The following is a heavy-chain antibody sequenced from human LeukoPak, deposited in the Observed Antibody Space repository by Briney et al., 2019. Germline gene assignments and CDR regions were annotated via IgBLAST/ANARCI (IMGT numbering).Heavy chain of an antibody. D-gene: IGHD1-14*01. CDR1: GGSISSYY. Sequence: SETLSLTCTVSGGSISSYYWSWIPQPAGKGLEWIGRIYPSGSTNCNPSLKSRVTMSVATSKNQFSLNLSSVTAADTAVYYCARAVGRSFDYWGQGTLVTVSS. V-gene: IGHV4-4*07. CDR2: IYPSGST. CDR3: ARAVGRSFDY. J-gene: IGHJ4*02.